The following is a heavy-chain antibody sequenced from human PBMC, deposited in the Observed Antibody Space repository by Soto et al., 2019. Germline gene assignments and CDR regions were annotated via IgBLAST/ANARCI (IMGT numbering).Heavy chain of an antibody. CDR1: GFIFSYFH. J-gene: IGHJ4*02. V-gene: IGHV3-21*01. CDR2: ITGTSAFT. D-gene: IGHD3-16*01. Sequence: GPQIHSYTASGFIFSYFHLNWVRQAPGRGLEWLSSITGTSAFTHYAGSIEGRFTISRDNPNNLLFLQMDNLRPEDTAVYYCARDNLAFQGAFDLWGQGTLVIVYS. CDR3: ARDNLAFQGAFDL.